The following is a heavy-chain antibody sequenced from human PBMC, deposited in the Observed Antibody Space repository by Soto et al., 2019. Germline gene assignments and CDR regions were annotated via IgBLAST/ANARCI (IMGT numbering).Heavy chain of an antibody. J-gene: IGHJ4*02. Sequence: GGSLRLSCAASGFTFSNAWMSWVRQAPGKGLEWVGRIKSKTDGGTTDYAAPVKGRFTISRDDSKNTLYLQMNSLKTEDTAVYYCTTTPELRYFDWLLEFDYWGQGTLVTVSS. CDR3: TTTPELRYFDWLLEFDY. CDR2: IKSKTDGGTT. D-gene: IGHD3-9*01. V-gene: IGHV3-15*01. CDR1: GFTFSNAW.